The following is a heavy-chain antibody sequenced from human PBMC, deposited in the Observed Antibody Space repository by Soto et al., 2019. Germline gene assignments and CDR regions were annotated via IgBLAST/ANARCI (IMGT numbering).Heavy chain of an antibody. V-gene: IGHV1-46*03. CDR3: ARQWLRPNVWYAFDI. J-gene: IGHJ3*02. D-gene: IGHD5-12*01. CDR1: GYTFTSYY. CDR2: INPSGGST. Sequence: GASVKVSCKASGYTFTSYYMHWVRQAPGQGLEWMGIINPSGGSTSYAQKFQGRVTMTRDTSTSTVYMELSSLRSEDTAVYYCARQWLRPNVWYAFDIWGQGTMVTVSS.